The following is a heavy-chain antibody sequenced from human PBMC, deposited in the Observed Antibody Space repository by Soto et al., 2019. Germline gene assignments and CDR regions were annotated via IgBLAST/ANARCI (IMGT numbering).Heavy chain of an antibody. Sequence: LRLSCAASGFTFSDYYMSWIRQAPGKGLEWVSYISSSGSTIYYADSVKGRFTISRDNAKNSLYLQMNSLRAEDTAVYYCARDNVVVVAATRGRYYGMDVWGQGTTVTVSS. V-gene: IGHV3-11*01. CDR2: ISSSGSTI. CDR1: GFTFSDYY. CDR3: ARDNVVVVAATRGRYYGMDV. J-gene: IGHJ6*02. D-gene: IGHD2-15*01.